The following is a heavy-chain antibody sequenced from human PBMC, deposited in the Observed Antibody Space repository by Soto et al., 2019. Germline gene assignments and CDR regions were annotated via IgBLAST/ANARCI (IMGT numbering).Heavy chain of an antibody. Sequence: EVQLVESGGGLVQPGGSLKLSCAASGFTFSGSAMHWVRQASGKGLEWVGRIRSKPNNYATAYGASVKGRFTISRDDSNNTAYLQINSLNTEDTAVYYCSRKASDFWSGKPQYYMDVWGKGTTVTVSS. CDR1: GFTFSGSA. V-gene: IGHV3-73*01. J-gene: IGHJ6*03. CDR3: SRKASDFWSGKPQYYMDV. D-gene: IGHD3-3*01. CDR2: IRSKPNNYAT.